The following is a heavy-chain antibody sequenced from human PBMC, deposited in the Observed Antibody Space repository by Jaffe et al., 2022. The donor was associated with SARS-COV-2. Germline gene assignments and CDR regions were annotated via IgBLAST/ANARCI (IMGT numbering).Heavy chain of an antibody. J-gene: IGHJ5*02. CDR1: GYSFTSYW. CDR2: IDPSDSYT. CDR3: ARQCRSTNCNNWFDP. Sequence: EVQLVLSGAEVKKPGESLRISCEGSGYSFTSYWISWVRQMPGKGLEWMGRIDPSDSYTHYSPSLQGRVTISADKSISTAYVQWSSLMASDSAIYYCARQCRSTNCNNWFDPWGQGTLVTVSS. D-gene: IGHD2-2*01. V-gene: IGHV5-10-1*03.